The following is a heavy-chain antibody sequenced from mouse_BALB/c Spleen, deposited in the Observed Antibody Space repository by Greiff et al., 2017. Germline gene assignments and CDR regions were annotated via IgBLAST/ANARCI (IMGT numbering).Heavy chain of an antibody. J-gene: IGHJ3*01. CDR2: IRNKANGYTT. CDR3: ARDYYGSRSWFAY. V-gene: IGHV7-3*02. Sequence: EVQGVESGGGLVQPGGSLRLSCATSGFTFTDYYMSWVRQPPGKALEWLGFIRNKANGYTTEYSASVKGRFTISRDNSQSILYLQMNTLRAEDSATYYCARDYYGSRSWFAYWGQGTLVTVSA. D-gene: IGHD1-1*01. CDR1: GFTFTDYY.